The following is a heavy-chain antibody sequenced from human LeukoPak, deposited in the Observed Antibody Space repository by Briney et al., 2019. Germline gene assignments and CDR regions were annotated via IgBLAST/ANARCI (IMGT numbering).Heavy chain of an antibody. CDR2: IYSGGTT. V-gene: IGHV3-53*01. J-gene: IGHJ4*02. CDR1: GFTVSSNY. Sequence: GGSLRLSCAASGFTVSSNYMSWVRQAPGKGLEWVSVIYSGGTTYYADSVKGRFTISRDNSKNTLYLQMNSLRGEDTAVYYCARLADCSGISCYNYWGQGTLVTVSS. D-gene: IGHD2-2*02. CDR3: ARLADCSGISCYNY.